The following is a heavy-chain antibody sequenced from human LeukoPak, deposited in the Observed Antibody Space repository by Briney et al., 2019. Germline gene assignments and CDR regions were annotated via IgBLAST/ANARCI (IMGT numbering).Heavy chain of an antibody. V-gene: IGHV3-23*01. Sequence: GGSLRLSCAASGFTFSSFAMSWVRQAPGKGREWVATISGSGDKTHYADSVKGRYTLSRHNSKNTLHLLMNSLRAEDTAIYFCARDAPPLVPIPAAMFDYWGQGTLVTVSS. CDR1: GFTFSSFA. CDR3: ARDAPPLVPIPAAMFDY. CDR2: ISGSGDKT. D-gene: IGHD2-2*01. J-gene: IGHJ4*02.